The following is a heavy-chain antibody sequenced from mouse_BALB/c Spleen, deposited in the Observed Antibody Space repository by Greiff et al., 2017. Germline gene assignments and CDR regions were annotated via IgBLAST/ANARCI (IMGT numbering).Heavy chain of an antibody. CDR3: AREGDRYDAMDY. CDR1: GFTFSSYG. D-gene: IGHD2-14*01. Sequence: EVQVVESGGDLVKPGGSLKLSCAASGFTFSSYGMSWVRQTPDKRLEWVATISSGGSYTYYPDSVKGRFTISRDNAKNTLYLQMSSLKSEDTAMYYCAREGDRYDAMDYWGQGTSVTVSS. J-gene: IGHJ4*01. V-gene: IGHV5-6*01. CDR2: ISSGGSYT.